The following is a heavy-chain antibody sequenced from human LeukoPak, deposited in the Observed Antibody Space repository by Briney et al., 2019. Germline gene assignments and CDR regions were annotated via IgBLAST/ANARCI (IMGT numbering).Heavy chain of an antibody. CDR2: INHSGST. J-gene: IGHJ3*02. D-gene: IGHD2-2*01. V-gene: IGHV4-34*01. CDR3: ASSRNCSSTSCFYAFDI. CDR1: GGSFSGYY. Sequence: SETLSLTCAVYGGSFSGYYWSWIRQPPGKGLEWIGEINHSGSTNYNPSLKSRVTISVDTSKNQFSLKLSSVTAADMAVYYCASSRNCSSTSCFYAFDIWGQGTMVTVSS.